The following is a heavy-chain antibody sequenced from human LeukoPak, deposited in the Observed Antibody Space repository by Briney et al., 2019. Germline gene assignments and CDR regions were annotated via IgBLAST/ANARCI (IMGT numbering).Heavy chain of an antibody. CDR3: ARARASGSRFDI. CDR1: GYTFTSYD. V-gene: IGHV1-46*01. Sequence: ASVKVSCKASGYTFTSYDINWVRQAPGQGLEWMGIINPSGGSTSYAQKFQGRVTMTRDTSTSTVYMELSSLRSEDTAVYYCARARASGSRFDIWGQGTMVTVSS. CDR2: INPSGGST. J-gene: IGHJ3*02. D-gene: IGHD5-12*01.